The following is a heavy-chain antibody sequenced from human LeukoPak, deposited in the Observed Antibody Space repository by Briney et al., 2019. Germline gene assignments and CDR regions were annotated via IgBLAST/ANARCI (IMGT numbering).Heavy chain of an antibody. CDR2: INPNSGGT. CDR1: GYTFTGYY. Sequence: ASVKVSCKASGYTFTGYYMHWVRQAPGQGLEWMGWINPNSGGTNYAQKFQGRVTMTRDTSISTAYMELSRLRSDDTAVYYCARARSSGYSDFDYWGQGTLVTVSS. CDR3: ARARSSGYSDFDY. V-gene: IGHV1-2*02. J-gene: IGHJ4*02. D-gene: IGHD3-22*01.